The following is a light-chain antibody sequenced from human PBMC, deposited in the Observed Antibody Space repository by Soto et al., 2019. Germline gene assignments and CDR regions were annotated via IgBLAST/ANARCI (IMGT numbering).Light chain of an antibody. V-gene: IGKV3-11*01. CDR2: DAS. J-gene: IGKJ5*01. CDR1: QSINRH. Sequence: EIVLTQSPATLSLSPGERATLSCRASQSINRHLAWYRQKPGQAPRLLIYDASNRATGIPARFSGSGSGTDFTLTISSLEPEDFAVYYCQQRSNWPVFGQGTRLEIK. CDR3: QQRSNWPV.